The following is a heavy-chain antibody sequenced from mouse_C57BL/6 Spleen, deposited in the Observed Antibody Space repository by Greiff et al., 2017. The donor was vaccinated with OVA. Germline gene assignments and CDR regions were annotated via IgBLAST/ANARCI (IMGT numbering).Heavy chain of an antibody. D-gene: IGHD1-1*01. V-gene: IGHV1-53*01. CDR2: INPSNGGT. CDR3: ARSPITTVVVGDAMDY. Sequence: QVQLQQPGTELVKPGASVKLSCKASGYTFTSYWMHWVKQRPGQGLEWIGNINPSNGGTNYNEKFKSKATLTVDKSSSTAYMQLSSLTSEDSAVYYCARSPITTVVVGDAMDYWGQGTSVTVSS. CDR1: GYTFTSYW. J-gene: IGHJ4*01.